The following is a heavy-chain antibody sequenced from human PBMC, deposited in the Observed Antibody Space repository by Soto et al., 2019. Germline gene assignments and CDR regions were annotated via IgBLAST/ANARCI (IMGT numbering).Heavy chain of an antibody. J-gene: IGHJ5*02. CDR3: AITPTTHVPWFDP. Sequence: SETLSLTCALYGGSFNGYSWSWIRQSPGKGLEWIGEIYQNETTNYNPSLKSRLTISADTSKSQFSLKLTSVTVADTALFYCAITPTTHVPWFDPWGQGTLVTVSS. CDR2: IYQNETT. CDR1: GGSFNGYS. D-gene: IGHD1-1*01. V-gene: IGHV4-34*01.